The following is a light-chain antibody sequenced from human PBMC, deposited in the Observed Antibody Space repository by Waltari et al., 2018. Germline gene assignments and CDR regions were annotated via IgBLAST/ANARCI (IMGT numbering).Light chain of an antibody. CDR1: QNIDIY. CDR2: DAF. V-gene: IGKV3-11*01. Sequence: PATLSLSPGERATLSCRASQNIDIYLAWYQQRPGQAPRLLIYDAFYRATGIPARFSGSGSGTDFTLTISSLEPEDFAVYSCQQRNSWPLTFGGGTKVEFK. CDR3: QQRNSWPLT. J-gene: IGKJ4*01.